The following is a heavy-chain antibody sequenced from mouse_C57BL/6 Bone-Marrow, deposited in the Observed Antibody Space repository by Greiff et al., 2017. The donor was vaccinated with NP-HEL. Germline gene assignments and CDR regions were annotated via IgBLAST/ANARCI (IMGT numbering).Heavy chain of an antibody. CDR2: IRSKSNNYAT. CDR1: GFSFNTYA. Sequence: DVHLVESGGGLVQPKGSLKLSCAASGFSFNTYAMNWVRQAPGKGLEWVARIRSKSNNYATYYADSVKDRFTISRDDSESMLYLQMNNLKTEDTAMYYCVRDYGSSRYFDVWGTGTTVTVSS. CDR3: VRDYGSSRYFDV. D-gene: IGHD1-1*01. V-gene: IGHV10-1*01. J-gene: IGHJ1*03.